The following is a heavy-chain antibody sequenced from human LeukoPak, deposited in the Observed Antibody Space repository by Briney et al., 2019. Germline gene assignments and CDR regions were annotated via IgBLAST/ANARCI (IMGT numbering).Heavy chain of an antibody. CDR3: AKSVKHPPDYSIRY. CDR2: ISGDGGST. J-gene: IGHJ4*01. V-gene: IGHV3-43*02. CDR1: GFTFDDYA. D-gene: IGHD5-12*01. Sequence: GGSLRLSCAASGFTFDDYAMHWVRQAPGKGLEWVSLISGDGGSTYYADSVKGRFTISRDNSKNSLYLQMNSLRTEDTALYYCAKSVKHPPDYSIRYWGHETLVTVYS.